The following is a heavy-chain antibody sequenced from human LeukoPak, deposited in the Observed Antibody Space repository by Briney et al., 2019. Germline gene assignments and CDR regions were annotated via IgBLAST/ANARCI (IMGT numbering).Heavy chain of an antibody. CDR3: ARERDCSSTSCYRAFDI. CDR1: GHTFTSYY. CDR2: INPSGGST. Sequence: GASVKVSCKASGHTFTSYYMHWVRQAPGQGLEWMGIINPSGGSTSYAQKFQGRVTMTRDMSTSTVYMELSSLRSEDTAVYYCARERDCSSTSCYRAFDIWGQGTMVTVSS. D-gene: IGHD2-2*01. J-gene: IGHJ3*02. V-gene: IGHV1-46*01.